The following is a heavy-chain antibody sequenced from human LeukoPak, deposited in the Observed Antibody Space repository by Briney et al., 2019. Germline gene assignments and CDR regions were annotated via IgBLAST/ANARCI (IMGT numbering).Heavy chain of an antibody. Sequence: GSSVKVSCKASGGTFSSYTISWVRQAPGQGLEWMGRIIPILGIANYAQKFQGRATITADKSTSTAYMGLSSLRSEDTAVYYCASGGYGDSDYWGQGTLVTVSS. V-gene: IGHV1-69*02. CDR1: GGTFSSYT. J-gene: IGHJ4*02. CDR3: ASGGYGDSDY. CDR2: IIPILGIA. D-gene: IGHD4-17*01.